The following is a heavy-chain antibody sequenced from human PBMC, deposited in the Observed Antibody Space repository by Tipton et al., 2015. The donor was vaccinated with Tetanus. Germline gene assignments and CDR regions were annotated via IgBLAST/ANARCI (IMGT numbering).Heavy chain of an antibody. J-gene: IGHJ5*02. V-gene: IGHV5-51*01. Sequence: VQLVQSGAEAKKPGESLKISCKVSGHNSRSYWVSWVRQMPGKGLEWMGIIYPGDSEATYNPSFQGQVTISADKSISTAYLQWTSLKPSDTAIYFCARLPKHYSASGSTWGQGTLVTVSS. CDR3: ARLPKHYSASGST. D-gene: IGHD3-10*01. CDR1: GHNSRSYW. CDR2: IYPGDSEA.